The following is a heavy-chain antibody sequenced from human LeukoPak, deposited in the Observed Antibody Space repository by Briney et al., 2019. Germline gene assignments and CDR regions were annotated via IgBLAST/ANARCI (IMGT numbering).Heavy chain of an antibody. V-gene: IGHV5-51*01. D-gene: IGHD6-13*01. CDR2: IYPGDSDT. CDR3: ARQPASYSSPDDDAFDI. CDR1: GYSFTSYW. J-gene: IGHJ3*02. Sequence: GESLKISCKGSGYSFTSYWIGWVRQMPGKGLEWMGIIYPGDSDTRYSPSFQGQVTISADKSISTAYLQWSSLKASDTAMYYCARQPASYSSPDDDAFDIWGQGTMVTVSS.